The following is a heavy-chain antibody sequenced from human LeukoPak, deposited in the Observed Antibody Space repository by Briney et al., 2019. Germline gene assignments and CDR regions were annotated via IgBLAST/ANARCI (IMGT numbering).Heavy chain of an antibody. D-gene: IGHD3-10*01. V-gene: IGHV3-30*02. J-gene: IGHJ5*02. CDR2: IRYDGSNK. CDR1: GFTFSSYG. CDR3: AKDLGVRAIDWFDP. Sequence: HTGGSLRLSCAASGFTFSSYGMHWVRQAPGKGLEWVAFIRYDGSNKYYADSVKGRFTISRDNSKNTLYLQMSSLRAEDTAVYYCAKDLGVRAIDWFDPWGQGTLVTVSS.